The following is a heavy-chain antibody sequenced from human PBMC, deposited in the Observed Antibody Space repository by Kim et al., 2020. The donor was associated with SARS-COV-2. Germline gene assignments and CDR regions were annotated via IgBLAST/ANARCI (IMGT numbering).Heavy chain of an antibody. CDR2: ISSSSSYT. Sequence: GGSLRLSWAASRFTFSDYYMSWIRQAPGKGLEWVSYISSSSSYTNYADSVKGRFTIFRDNAKNSLYLQMNSLRAEDTAVYYCARGRYCSSTSCSSNWFDPWGQGTLVTVSS. D-gene: IGHD2-2*01. J-gene: IGHJ5*02. V-gene: IGHV3-11*05. CDR3: ARGRYCSSTSCSSNWFDP. CDR1: RFTFSDYY.